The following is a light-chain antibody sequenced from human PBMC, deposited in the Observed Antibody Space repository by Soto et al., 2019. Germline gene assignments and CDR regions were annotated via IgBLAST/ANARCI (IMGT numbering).Light chain of an antibody. CDR1: KSDIGVYDF. J-gene: IGLJ1*01. CDR3: QSYDRSLRACV. Sequence: QSALTQPPSASGSPGQSVTISCTGTKSDIGVYDFVSWYQHHPGKAPRLIIYEVVQRPSGVPDRFSGSKSGTSASLAITGLQAEDEADYYCQSYDRSLRACVFGTGTKLTVL. V-gene: IGLV2-8*01. CDR2: EVV.